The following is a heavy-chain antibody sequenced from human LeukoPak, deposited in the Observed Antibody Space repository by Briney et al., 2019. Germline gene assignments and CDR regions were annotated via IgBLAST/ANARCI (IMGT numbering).Heavy chain of an antibody. D-gene: IGHD3-22*01. CDR1: GFTFRDYY. CDR3: SKFVNFASTGLKTAFDY. V-gene: IGHV3-23*01. CDR2: TSGRGDST. Sequence: AVPVTLSCSASGFTFRDYYMIWIRQAPGKGLEWVSNTSGRGDSTYYEDSVKGPITIFRYNSKKSLFLQINSLKAEDTAVYYCSKFVNFASTGLKTAFDYWGQGTLVTVSS. J-gene: IGHJ4*02.